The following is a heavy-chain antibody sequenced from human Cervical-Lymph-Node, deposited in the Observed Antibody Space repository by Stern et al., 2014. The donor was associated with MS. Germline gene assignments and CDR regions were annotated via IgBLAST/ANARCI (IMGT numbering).Heavy chain of an antibody. J-gene: IGHJ6*02. D-gene: IGHD6-13*01. CDR2: IWYDGSNK. Sequence: VQLVESGGGVVQPGRSLRLSCAASGFTFSSYGMHWVRQAPGKGLEWVAVIWYDGSNKYYADSVKGRFTISRDNSKNTLYLQMNSLRAEDTAVYYCAREGMGAAGTARLRGLYYGMDVWGQGTTVTVSS. CDR3: AREGMGAAGTARLRGLYYGMDV. CDR1: GFTFSSYG. V-gene: IGHV3-33*01.